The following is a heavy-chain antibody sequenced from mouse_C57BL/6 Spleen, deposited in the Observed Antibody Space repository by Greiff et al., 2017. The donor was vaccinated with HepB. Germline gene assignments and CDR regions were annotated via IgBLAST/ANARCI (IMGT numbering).Heavy chain of an antibody. CDR2: IDPENGDT. CDR1: GFNIKDDY. D-gene: IGHD1-1*01. CDR3: TSSTVVATERAMDY. Sequence: EVQLQQSGAELVRPGASVKLSCTASGFNIKDDYMHWVKQRPEQGLEWIGWIDPENGDTEYASKFKGKATITADTSSNTAYLQLSRLTSEDTAVYYCTSSTVVATERAMDYWGQGTSVTVSS. J-gene: IGHJ4*01. V-gene: IGHV14-4*01.